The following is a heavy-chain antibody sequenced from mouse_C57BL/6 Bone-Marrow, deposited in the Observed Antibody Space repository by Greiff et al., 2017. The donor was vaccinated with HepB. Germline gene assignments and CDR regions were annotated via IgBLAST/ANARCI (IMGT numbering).Heavy chain of an antibody. CDR1: GYTFTGYW. CDR3: ARRIYYGAWFAY. Sequence: QVQLKESGAELMKPGASVKLSCKASGYTFTGYWIDWVKQRPGHGLEWIGEILPGSGSTNYNEKFKGKATFTVDTSSNTAYMQLSSLTTEDSAIYYCARRIYYGAWFAYWGWGTGITVTA. D-gene: IGHD2-1*01. J-gene: IGHJ3*01. CDR2: ILPGSGST. V-gene: IGHV1-9*01.